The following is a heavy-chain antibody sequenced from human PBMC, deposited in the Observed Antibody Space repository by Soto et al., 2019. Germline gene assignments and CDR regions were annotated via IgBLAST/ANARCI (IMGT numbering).Heavy chain of an antibody. Sequence: PGGSLRLSCAASGFTFSSYAMSWVRQAPGKGLEWVSAISGSGGSTYYADSVKGRFTISRDNSKNTLYLQMNSLRAEDTAVYYCAKGIYDFWSGYYDGFDYWGQGTLVTVSS. CDR1: GFTFSSYA. D-gene: IGHD3-3*01. J-gene: IGHJ4*02. CDR3: AKGIYDFWSGYYDGFDY. V-gene: IGHV3-23*01. CDR2: ISGSGGST.